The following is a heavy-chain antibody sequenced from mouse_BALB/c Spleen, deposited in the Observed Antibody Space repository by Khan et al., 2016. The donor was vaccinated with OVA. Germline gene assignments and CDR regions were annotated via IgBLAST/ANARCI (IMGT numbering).Heavy chain of an antibody. J-gene: IGHJ4*01. V-gene: IGHV2-6-5*01. CDR2: IWGGGSK. CDR3: AKEPPYYAMDY. Sequence: QVQLKQSGPGLVAPSQSLSITCTVSGFSLTDYAVSWIRQPPGKGLEWLGVIWGGGSKYYNSALKSRLSISKDNSKSQVFLKMNSLQTDDTAMHYCAKEPPYYAMDYWGQGTSVTVSS. CDR1: GFSLTDYA.